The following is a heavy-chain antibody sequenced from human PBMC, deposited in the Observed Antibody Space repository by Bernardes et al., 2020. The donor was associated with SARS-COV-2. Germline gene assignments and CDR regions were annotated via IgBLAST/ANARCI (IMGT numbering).Heavy chain of an antibody. V-gene: IGHV3-23*01. CDR3: SKDGRYCSNGVCYTSRFDY. Sequence: GGSLRLSCAASGFTFDNYAMSWVRQAPGKGLEWVSSISGGGAKTYYADFVKGRFTISRDNSRGTVYLQLDSLSAEDTAVYYCSKDGRYCSNGVCYTSRFDYWGQGTLVTVSS. J-gene: IGHJ4*02. CDR2: ISGGGAKT. CDR1: GFTFDNYA. D-gene: IGHD2-8*01.